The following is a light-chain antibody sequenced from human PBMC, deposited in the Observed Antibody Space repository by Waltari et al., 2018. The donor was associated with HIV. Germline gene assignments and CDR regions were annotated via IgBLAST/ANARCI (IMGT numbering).Light chain of an antibody. CDR2: DAS. V-gene: IGKV3-15*01. CDR1: QSVSTK. CDR3: QQYSTWPPWT. Sequence: EIVLTQSPAPLSVFPGDRATLSCRASQSVSTKLAWYRQKPGQSPRLLIYDASTRATGIPARFSGSGSGTEFTLTISSLQSEDFALYFCQQYSTWPPWTFGQGTQLEIK. J-gene: IGKJ1*01.